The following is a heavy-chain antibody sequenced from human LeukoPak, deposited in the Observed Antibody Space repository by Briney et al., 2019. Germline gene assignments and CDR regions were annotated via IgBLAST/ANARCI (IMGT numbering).Heavy chain of an antibody. CDR2: IYTSGST. V-gene: IGHV4-4*07. Sequence: PSETLPLTCTVSGGSISSYYWSWIRQPAGKGLECIGRIYTSGSTNYNPSLKSRVTMSVDTSKNQFSLKLSSVTAADTAVYYCARDSVYYGSGSYYPDLFDYWGQGTLVTVSS. J-gene: IGHJ4*02. D-gene: IGHD3-10*01. CDR1: GGSISSYY. CDR3: ARDSVYYGSGSYYPDLFDY.